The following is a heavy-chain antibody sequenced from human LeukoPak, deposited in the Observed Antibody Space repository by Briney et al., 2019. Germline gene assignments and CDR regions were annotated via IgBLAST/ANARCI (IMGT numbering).Heavy chain of an antibody. V-gene: IGHV3-23*01. CDR2: IGTSGANT. CDR1: GFTFNNYG. D-gene: IGHD2-15*01. J-gene: IGHJ4*02. Sequence: GGSLRLSCAASGFTFNNYGMGWVRQTPGKGLEWVATIGTSGANTYHADSVKGRFTISRDNSKNTLYLQMNSLRPGDTAVYYCARAAVVVLAATPGDYWGQGTLVTVSS. CDR3: ARAAVVVLAATPGDY.